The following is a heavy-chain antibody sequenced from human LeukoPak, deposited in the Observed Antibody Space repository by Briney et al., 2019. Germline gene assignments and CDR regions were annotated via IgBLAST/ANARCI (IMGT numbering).Heavy chain of an antibody. CDR3: ARAGWGPYYYYYYMDV. V-gene: IGHV4-4*07. J-gene: IGHJ6*03. CDR1: GGSISSYY. CDR2: IYTSGST. D-gene: IGHD7-27*01. Sequence: SETLSLTCTVYGGSISSYYWSWIRQPAGKGLEWIGRIYTSGSTNYNPSLKSRVTMSVDTSKNQFSLKLSSVTAADTAVYYCARAGWGPYYYYYYMDVWGKGTTVTVSS.